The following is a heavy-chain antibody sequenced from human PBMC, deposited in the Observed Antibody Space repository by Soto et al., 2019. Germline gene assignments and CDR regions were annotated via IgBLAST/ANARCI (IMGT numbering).Heavy chain of an antibody. J-gene: IGHJ6*02. V-gene: IGHV1-69*06. Sequence: SVQVSCKASGGTFSSYGISWVRQAPGQGREWVGGILPIFGTANYAQKFQGRVTITADKSTSTAYMELSSLRSEDTAVYYCARAPSSNYYGSGSYYYYYYGMDVWGQGTTVTVSS. CDR2: ILPIFGTA. D-gene: IGHD3-10*01. CDR1: GGTFSSYG. CDR3: ARAPSSNYYGSGSYYYYYYGMDV.